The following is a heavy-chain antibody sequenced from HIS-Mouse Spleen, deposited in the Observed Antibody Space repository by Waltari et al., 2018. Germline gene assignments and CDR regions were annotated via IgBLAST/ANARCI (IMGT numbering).Heavy chain of an antibody. CDR3: ARDSYSSSWYFDY. D-gene: IGHD6-13*01. Sequence: QVQLVESGGGVVQPGRSLRLSCAASGFTFSSYAMHWVRQAPGKGREWVAVISYDGSNKYYADSVKGRFTISRDNSKNTLYLQMNSLRAEDTAVYYCARDSYSSSWYFDYWGQGTLVTVSS. V-gene: IGHV3-30*04. J-gene: IGHJ4*02. CDR2: ISYDGSNK. CDR1: GFTFSSYA.